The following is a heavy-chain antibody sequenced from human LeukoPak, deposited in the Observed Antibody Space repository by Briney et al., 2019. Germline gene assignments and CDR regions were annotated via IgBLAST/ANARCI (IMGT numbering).Heavy chain of an antibody. CDR2: ISGYNGNT. CDR1: GYTFTSYG. D-gene: IGHD2-15*01. Sequence: GASVKVSCKASGYTFTSYGISWVRQAPGQGLEWMGWISGYNGNTNYAQKLQGRFTMTTDTYTSTAYMELRSLRSDDTAVYYCARDEAWGYCSESSCHAGLGNNWLDPWGQGTLVTVSS. J-gene: IGHJ5*02. V-gene: IGHV1-18*01. CDR3: ARDEAWGYCSESSCHAGLGNNWLDP.